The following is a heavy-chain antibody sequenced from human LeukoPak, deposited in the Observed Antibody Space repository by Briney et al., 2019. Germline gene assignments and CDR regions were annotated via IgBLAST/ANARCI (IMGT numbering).Heavy chain of an antibody. Sequence: GGSLRLSCAAASAFNFSDYGMHWVRQAPGKGPEWVAVISYDGTNKYYADSVKGRFTISRDNSKNTLYLQMNSLRPEDTAVYYCARAGCSSTSCSHHDWGQGTLVTVSS. D-gene: IGHD2-2*01. J-gene: IGHJ4*02. CDR1: AFNFSDYG. CDR2: ISYDGTNK. V-gene: IGHV3-30*03. CDR3: ARAGCSSTSCSHHD.